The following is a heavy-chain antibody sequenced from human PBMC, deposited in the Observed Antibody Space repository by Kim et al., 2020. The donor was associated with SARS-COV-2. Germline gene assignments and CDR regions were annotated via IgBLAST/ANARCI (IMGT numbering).Heavy chain of an antibody. D-gene: IGHD2-2*01. V-gene: IGHV3-23*01. Sequence: VKGRFTISRDNSKNTLYLQMNRLAAEDTAVYYCAKSRGSAVYYYYYGMDVWGQGTTVTVSS. CDR3: AKSRGSAVYYYYYGMDV. J-gene: IGHJ6*02.